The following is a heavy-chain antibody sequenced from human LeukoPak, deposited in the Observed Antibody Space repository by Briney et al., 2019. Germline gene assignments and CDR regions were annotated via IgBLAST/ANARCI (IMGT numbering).Heavy chain of an antibody. CDR2: ISRSGSYI. V-gene: IGHV3-21*01. Sequence: GGSLRLSCAASGFTFSSYNMSWVRQAPGKGLEWVSSISRSGSYIYYADSVKGRFTISRDNAKNSLFLQMNSLRAEDTAVFYCARDCGSHDAFDIWGQGTMVTVSS. CDR1: GFTFSSYN. CDR3: ARDCGSHDAFDI. D-gene: IGHD1-26*01. J-gene: IGHJ3*02.